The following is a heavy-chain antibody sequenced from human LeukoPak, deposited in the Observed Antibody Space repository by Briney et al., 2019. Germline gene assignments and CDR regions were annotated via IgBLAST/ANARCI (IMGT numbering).Heavy chain of an antibody. CDR1: GYTFTGYF. V-gene: IGHV1-2*02. CDR3: ARVWDLRERPFHY. Sequence: AAVRVSCKASGYTFTGYFIHWERQAPGQGLEWMGWIYTNSGDTNYAQKFQGRVSMTRNTSTRTAYLEVSSLRSVDTAVYYCARVWDLRERPFHYWGQGALVTVSS. J-gene: IGHJ4*02. CDR2: IYTNSGDT. D-gene: IGHD3-16*01.